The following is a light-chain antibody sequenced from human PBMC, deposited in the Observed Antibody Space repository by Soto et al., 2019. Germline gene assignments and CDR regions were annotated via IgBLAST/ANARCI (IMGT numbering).Light chain of an antibody. CDR2: EVT. CDR1: SSDIGAYNY. J-gene: IGLJ1*01. V-gene: IGLV2-14*01. CDR3: SSYVGRNTYV. Sequence: QSVLTQPASVSGSPGQSITISCTGTSSDIGAYNYVSWYQQHPGKAPNLLIYEVTNRPFGVSNRFSGSKSGNTASLTIAGLQTEDEADYYCSSYVGRNTYVFGTGTKVTV.